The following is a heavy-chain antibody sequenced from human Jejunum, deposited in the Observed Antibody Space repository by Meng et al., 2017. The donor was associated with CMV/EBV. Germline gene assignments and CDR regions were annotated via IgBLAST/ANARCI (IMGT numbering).Heavy chain of an antibody. V-gene: IGHV1-2*02. J-gene: IGHJ4*02. CDR1: GYTFSGYY. CDR3: TRRGAVAGTLDY. Sequence: SCKAPGYTFSGYYIHGVRQAPGQGLEWIGWINPNSGGTNFAEKFQGRVTLTRDTSITTYYMELSSLTSDDTAVYYCTRRGAVAGTLDYWGQGTLVTVSS. D-gene: IGHD6-19*01. CDR2: INPNSGGT.